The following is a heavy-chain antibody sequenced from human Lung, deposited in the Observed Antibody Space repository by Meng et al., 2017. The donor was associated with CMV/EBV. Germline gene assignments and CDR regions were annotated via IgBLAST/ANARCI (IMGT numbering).Heavy chain of an antibody. CDR3: IWNDLGDY. V-gene: IGHV3-15*01. D-gene: IGHD1-1*01. J-gene: IGHJ4*02. CDR2: IKSKTDGETT. Sequence: EVQVVESGGGLVKPGGSLSFSCAGSGFTFSNAWMSWVRQAPGKGLEWVGRIKSKTDGETTDYTAPVKGRFTISRDDSKNTLYLQMNSLKTEDTAVYYCIWNDLGDYWGQGTLVTVSS. CDR1: GFTFSNAW.